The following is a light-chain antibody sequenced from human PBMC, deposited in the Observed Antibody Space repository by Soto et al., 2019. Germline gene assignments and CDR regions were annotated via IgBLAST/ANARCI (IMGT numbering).Light chain of an antibody. V-gene: IGKV3-15*01. J-gene: IGKJ1*01. CDR3: QEYLQWPPGM. Sequence: EILLTQSPCTLSVSPGERVTLSCSASQSVSSQLAWDQQRPGQAPRLLLYAASTRATSVPSRFSGSGSGTEFTLTISTLQSEDFAVYYCQEYLQWPPGMFGQGTKVDIK. CDR1: QSVSSQ. CDR2: AAS.